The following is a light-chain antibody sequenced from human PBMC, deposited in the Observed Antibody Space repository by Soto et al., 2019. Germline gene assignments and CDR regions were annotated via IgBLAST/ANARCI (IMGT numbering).Light chain of an antibody. CDR3: TSYTSSGTYV. V-gene: IGLV2-14*01. CDR2: DVS. J-gene: IGLJ1*01. Sequence: QSALTQPASVSGSPGQSITISCTGTSSDVGGYNYVSWHQQHPGKAPKLTIYDVSSRPSGVSNRFSASKSGNTASLTISGLQAEDEADYYCTSYTSSGTYVFGPGTKLTVL. CDR1: SSDVGGYNY.